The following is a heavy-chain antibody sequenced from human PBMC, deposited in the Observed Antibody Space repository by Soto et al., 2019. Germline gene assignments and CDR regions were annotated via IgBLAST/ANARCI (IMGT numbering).Heavy chain of an antibody. V-gene: IGHV3-30-3*01. CDR3: ASFTPANHLYFFSGLDV. Sequence: HPGGSLRLSCVASGFNFGTYAIHWVRQAPGKGLQWVALIAYDGINTYYADSVKGRFTISRDNPKNTLHLQMNSLRPEDTGVYFCASFTPANHLYFFSGLDVWGQGTSVTVSS. CDR1: GFNFGTYA. J-gene: IGHJ6*02. CDR2: IAYDGINT. D-gene: IGHD3-10*01.